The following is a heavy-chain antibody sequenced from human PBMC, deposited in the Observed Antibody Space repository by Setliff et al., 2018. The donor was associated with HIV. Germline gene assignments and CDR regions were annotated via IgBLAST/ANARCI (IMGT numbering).Heavy chain of an antibody. CDR1: GGSISDSYFY. CDR2: IHHSGST. CDR3: ASGRVRQSRKFGGVIVLPPFDY. J-gene: IGHJ4*02. D-gene: IGHD3-16*02. Sequence: ASEILSLTCTVSGGSISDSYFYWSWIRQHPGKALEWIGYIHHSGSTFYNPSLKSRLIMSVDTSKSQFSLRLSSVTAADTAVYYCASGRVRQSRKFGGVIVLPPFDYWGQGTLVTVSS. V-gene: IGHV4-31*03.